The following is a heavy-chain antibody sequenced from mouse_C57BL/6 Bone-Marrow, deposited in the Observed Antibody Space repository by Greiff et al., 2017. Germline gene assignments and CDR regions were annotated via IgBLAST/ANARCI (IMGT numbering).Heavy chain of an antibody. J-gene: IGHJ1*03. D-gene: IGHD1-2*01. CDR2: ISDGGSYT. CDR3: TRDYYGIWYFDV. Sequence: EVMLVESGGGLVKPGGSLKLSCAASGFTFSSYAMPWVRQTPEKRLEWVATISDGGSYTYYPDNVKGRFTISRDNAKNNLYLQMSHLKSEDTAMYYCTRDYYGIWYFDVWGTGTAVTVSS. V-gene: IGHV5-4*03. CDR1: GFTFSSYA.